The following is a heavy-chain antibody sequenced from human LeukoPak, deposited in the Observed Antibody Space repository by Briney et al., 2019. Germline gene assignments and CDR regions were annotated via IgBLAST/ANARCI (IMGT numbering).Heavy chain of an antibody. CDR1: GFTFSSYG. D-gene: IGHD3-16*02. V-gene: IGHV3-30*02. CDR2: IRYDGSNK. CDR3: AKDLRPAGVILPFDI. Sequence: GGSLRLSCAASGFTFSSYGMHWVRQAPGKGLEWVAFIRYDGSNKYYADSVKGRFTISRDNSKNTLYLQMNSLRAEDTAVYYCAKDLRPAGVILPFDIWGQGTMVTVSS. J-gene: IGHJ3*02.